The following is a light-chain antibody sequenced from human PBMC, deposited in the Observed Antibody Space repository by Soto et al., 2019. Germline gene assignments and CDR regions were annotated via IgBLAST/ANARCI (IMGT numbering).Light chain of an antibody. J-gene: IGLJ1*01. Sequence: SHLTQPPSESVSPGQSITMACAGSISYIGDYGYVSWYQQHPGKAPKVLISEVSNRPSGVSNRFSGSKSGKTACLTISGLQAEDEADYYCNSYATGNTRVFGTGTKVTVL. CDR1: ISYIGDYGY. CDR2: EVS. V-gene: IGLV2-14*01. CDR3: NSYATGNTRV.